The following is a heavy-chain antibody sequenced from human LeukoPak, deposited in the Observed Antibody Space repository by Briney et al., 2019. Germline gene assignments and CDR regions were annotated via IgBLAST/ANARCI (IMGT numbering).Heavy chain of an antibody. D-gene: IGHD3-9*01. CDR2: ISGSGGST. J-gene: IGHJ4*02. Sequence: GGSLRLSCAASGFTFSSYAMSWVRQAPGKGLEWVSAISGSGGSTYYADSVKGRFTISRDNSKNTLYLQMNSLRAEDTAVYYCAKDRNDGYFDYQYYFDNWGQGTLVTVSS. V-gene: IGHV3-23*01. CDR1: GFTFSSYA. CDR3: AKDRNDGYFDYQYYFDN.